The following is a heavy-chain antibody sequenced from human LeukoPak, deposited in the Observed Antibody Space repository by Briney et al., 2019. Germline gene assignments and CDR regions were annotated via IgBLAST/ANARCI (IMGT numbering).Heavy chain of an antibody. Sequence: LETLSLTCTVSGGSISSYYWSWIRQPPGKGLEWIGYIYYSGTTNYNPSLKSRVTISVATSKNQFSLNLSSVTAADTAVYYCARGGGGEYSSGWYDYWGQGTLVTVFS. CDR3: ARGGGGEYSSGWYDY. CDR2: IYYSGTT. D-gene: IGHD6-19*01. CDR1: GGSISSYY. J-gene: IGHJ4*02. V-gene: IGHV4-59*01.